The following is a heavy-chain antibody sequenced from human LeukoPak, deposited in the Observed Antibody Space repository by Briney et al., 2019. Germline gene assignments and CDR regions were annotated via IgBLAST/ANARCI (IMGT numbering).Heavy chain of an antibody. V-gene: IGHV5-51*01. CDR2: IYPGDSDT. J-gene: IGHJ4*02. CDR1: GYTFSSYW. CDR3: ARHFTNYYDSSGYYRSREIDY. D-gene: IGHD3-22*01. Sequence: GESLKISCKASGYTFSSYWIGWVRQMPGKGLEWMGIIYPGDSDTRYSPSFQGQVTTSADKSISTAYLQWSSLKASDTAIYYCARHFTNYYDSSGYYRSREIDYWGQGTLVTVSS.